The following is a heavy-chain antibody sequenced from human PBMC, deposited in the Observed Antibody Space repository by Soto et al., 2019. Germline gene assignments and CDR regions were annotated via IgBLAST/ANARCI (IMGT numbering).Heavy chain of an antibody. J-gene: IGHJ6*02. CDR2: IYYSGST. V-gene: IGHV4-39*01. CDR1: GGSISSSSYY. D-gene: IGHD5-18*01. Sequence: SETLSLTCTVSGGSISSSSYYWGWIRQPPGKGLEWIGSIYYSGSTYYNPSLKSRVTISVDTSKNQFSLKLSSVTAADTAVYYCARQGRGNTARDYYYYGMDVWGQGTTVTVSS. CDR3: ARQGRGNTARDYYYYGMDV.